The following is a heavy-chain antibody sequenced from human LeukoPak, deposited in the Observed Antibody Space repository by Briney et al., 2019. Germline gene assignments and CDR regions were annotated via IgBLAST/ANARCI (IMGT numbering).Heavy chain of an antibody. Sequence: GGSLRLSCAASGFTFSSYGMSWVRQAPGRGLEWVSAISGSGGSTYYAASVKGRFTISRDNSKNTLYLQMNSLRAEDTAVYYCAKSRIAVAAAYFDYWGQGTLVTVSS. J-gene: IGHJ4*02. D-gene: IGHD6-19*01. V-gene: IGHV3-23*01. CDR1: GFTFSSYG. CDR2: ISGSGGST. CDR3: AKSRIAVAAAYFDY.